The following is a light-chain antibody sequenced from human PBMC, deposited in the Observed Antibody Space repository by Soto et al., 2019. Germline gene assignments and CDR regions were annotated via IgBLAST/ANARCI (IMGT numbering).Light chain of an antibody. J-gene: IGKJ1*01. V-gene: IGKV3-11*01. CDR2: DAS. CDR3: QQRSSWWT. Sequence: EIVLTQSPATLSLSPGERANLSCRASQSVSSSLAWYHQRPGQAPRLLIYDASNRATGIPARFSGSGSGTDFTLTISSLEPEDFAVYYCQQRSSWWTFGQGTNVEIK. CDR1: QSVSSS.